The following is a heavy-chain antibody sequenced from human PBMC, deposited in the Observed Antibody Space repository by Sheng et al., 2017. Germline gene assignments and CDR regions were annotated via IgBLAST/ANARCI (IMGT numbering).Heavy chain of an antibody. CDR2: MNPNSGNT. D-gene: IGHD3-3*02. V-gene: IGHV1-8*03. Sequence: QVQLVQSGAEVKKPGASVKVSCKASGYTFTSYDINWVRQATGQGLEWMGWMNPNSGNTGYAQKFQGRVTITRNTSISTAYMELSSLRSEDTAVYYCARGFHFWSGYYTGWFDPWGQGTLVTVSS. J-gene: IGHJ5*02. CDR3: ARGFHFWSGYYTGWFDP. CDR1: GYTFTSYD.